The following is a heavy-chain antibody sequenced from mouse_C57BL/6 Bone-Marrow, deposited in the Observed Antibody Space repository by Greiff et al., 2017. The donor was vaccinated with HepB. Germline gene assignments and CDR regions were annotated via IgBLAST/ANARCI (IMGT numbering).Heavy chain of an antibody. D-gene: IGHD2-4*01. CDR3: VRDYDSFAY. J-gene: IGHJ3*01. CDR2: IRSKSNNYAT. Sequence: EAGGGLVQPKGSLKLSCAASGFSFNTYAMNWVRQAPGKGLEWVARIRSKSNNYATYYADSVKDRFTISRDDPESMLYLQMNNLKTEDTAMYYCVRDYDSFAYWGQGTLVTVSA. V-gene: IGHV10-1*01. CDR1: GFSFNTYA.